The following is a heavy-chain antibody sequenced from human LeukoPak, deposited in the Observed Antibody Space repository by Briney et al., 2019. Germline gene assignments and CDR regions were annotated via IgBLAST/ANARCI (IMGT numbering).Heavy chain of an antibody. D-gene: IGHD5-12*01. Sequence: SETLSLTCTVSGGSISSYYWSWIRQPAGKGLEWIGRMHTSGITNCNPSLKSRVTMSGDTSKNQISLKLRSVTAADTAVYYCARGRIVATAYYYYYYMDVWGKGTTVTISS. CDR3: ARGRIVATAYYYYYYMDV. J-gene: IGHJ6*03. CDR2: MHTSGIT. V-gene: IGHV4-4*07. CDR1: GGSISSYY.